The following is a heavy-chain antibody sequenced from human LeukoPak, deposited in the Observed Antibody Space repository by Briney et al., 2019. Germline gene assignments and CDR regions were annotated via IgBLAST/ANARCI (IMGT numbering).Heavy chain of an antibody. J-gene: IGHJ3*02. D-gene: IGHD1-26*01. Sequence: SETLSLTCTVSGGSISSSSYYWGWIRQPPGKGLEWIGSIYYSGSTYYNPSLKSRVTISVDTSKNQFSLKLSSVTAADTAVYYCARMGDAGSRSFDIRGQGTMVTVSS. V-gene: IGHV4-39*01. CDR1: GGSISSSSYY. CDR2: IYYSGST. CDR3: ARMGDAGSRSFDI.